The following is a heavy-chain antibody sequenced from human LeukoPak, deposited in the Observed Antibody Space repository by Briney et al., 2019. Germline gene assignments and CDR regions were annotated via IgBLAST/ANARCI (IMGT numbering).Heavy chain of an antibody. Sequence: ASVNLSCKASGYTFTRYYMHWVRQAPGQGLEWMGIINPSGGSTSYAQKFQGRVTMTRDTSTSTVYMELNSLRSEDTAVYYCAKGYCSGGTCYSYDYWGQGNLVRVSS. CDR3: AKGYCSGGTCYSYDY. CDR1: GYTFTRYY. V-gene: IGHV1-46*01. D-gene: IGHD2-15*01. J-gene: IGHJ4*02. CDR2: INPSGGST.